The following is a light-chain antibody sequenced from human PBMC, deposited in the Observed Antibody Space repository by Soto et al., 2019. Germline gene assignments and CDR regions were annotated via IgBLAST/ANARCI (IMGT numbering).Light chain of an antibody. CDR2: DAS. V-gene: IGKV3D-20*02. CDR3: QQYNNWPWWT. Sequence: EIVLTQSPGTLSLSPGERATLSCRASQSVSSSYLAWYQQKPGQAPRLLIHDASSRATGIPDRFSGSGSGTDFTLTITRLEPEDFAVYYCQQYNNWPWWTFGQGTKVEIK. CDR1: QSVSSSY. J-gene: IGKJ1*01.